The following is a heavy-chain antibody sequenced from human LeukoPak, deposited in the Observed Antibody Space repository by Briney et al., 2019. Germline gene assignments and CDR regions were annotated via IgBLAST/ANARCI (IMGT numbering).Heavy chain of an antibody. V-gene: IGHV3-21*01. D-gene: IGHD1-26*01. CDR2: ISSNNNYI. CDR3: ASDWELQAG. Sequence: PGGSLRLSCAASGFTFSIYSLNWVRQAPGKGLEWVSFISSNNNYIYYADSVKGRFTISRDNAKNSLYLQMNSLRAEDTAVYYCASDWELQAGWGQGTLVTVSS. J-gene: IGHJ4*02. CDR1: GFTFSIYS.